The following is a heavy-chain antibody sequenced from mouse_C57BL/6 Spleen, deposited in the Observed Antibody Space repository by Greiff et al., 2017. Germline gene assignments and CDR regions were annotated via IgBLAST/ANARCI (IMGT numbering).Heavy chain of an antibody. Sequence: QVQLQQPGAELVKPGASVKLSCKASGYTFTSYWMHWVKQRPGQGLEWIGMIHPNSGSTNYNEKFKSEATLTVDKSSSTAYMQLSSLTSEDSAVYYCTGTTVVAEDYFDYWGQGTTLTVSS. J-gene: IGHJ2*01. CDR2: IHPNSGST. V-gene: IGHV1-64*01. D-gene: IGHD1-1*01. CDR3: TGTTVVAEDYFDY. CDR1: GYTFTSYW.